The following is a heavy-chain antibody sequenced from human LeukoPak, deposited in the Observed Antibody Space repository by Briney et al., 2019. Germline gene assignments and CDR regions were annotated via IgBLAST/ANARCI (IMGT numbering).Heavy chain of an antibody. D-gene: IGHD3-10*01. V-gene: IGHV4-34*01. J-gene: IGHJ5*02. Sequence: SETLSLTCAVYGGSFSGYYWSWIRQPPGKGLEWIGEINHSGSTNYNPSLKSRVTISVDTSKNQFSLKLSSVTAADTAVYYCARPRITMVRGGFDPWGQGTLVTVSS. CDR1: GGSFSGYY. CDR3: ARPRITMVRGGFDP. CDR2: INHSGST.